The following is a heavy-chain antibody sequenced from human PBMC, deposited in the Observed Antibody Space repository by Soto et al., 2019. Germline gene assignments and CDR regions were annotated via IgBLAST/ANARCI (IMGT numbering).Heavy chain of an antibody. CDR1: GYSISSSNW. Sequence: PSETLSLTCAVSGYSISSSNWWGWIRQPAGKGLEWIGYIYYSGSTYYNPSLKSRVTMSVDTSKNQFSLKLSSVTAVDTAVYYCATNLRGDYYDSSGYYSIQHWGQGTLVTVS. D-gene: IGHD3-22*01. CDR3: ATNLRGDYYDSSGYYSIQH. J-gene: IGHJ1*01. CDR2: IYYSGST. V-gene: IGHV4-28*01.